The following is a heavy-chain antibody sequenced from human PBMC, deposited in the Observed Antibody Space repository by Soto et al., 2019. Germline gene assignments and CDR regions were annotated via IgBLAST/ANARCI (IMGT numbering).Heavy chain of an antibody. CDR1: GYTFTSYD. CDR2: INTYNGNT. D-gene: IGHD3-10*01. CDR3: ARGVGSGTYYNQYNWFDP. V-gene: IGHV1-18*01. Sequence: GASVKISCKASGYTFTSYDINWVRQATGQGFEWMGWINTYNGNTNHAQKLQGRVTMTTDTSTSTAYMELRSLRSDDTAVYYCARGVGSGTYYNQYNWFDPWGQGTLVTVSS. J-gene: IGHJ5*02.